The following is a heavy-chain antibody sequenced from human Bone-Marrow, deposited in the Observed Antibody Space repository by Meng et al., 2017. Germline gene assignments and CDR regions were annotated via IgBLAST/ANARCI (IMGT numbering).Heavy chain of an antibody. J-gene: IGHJ4*02. CDR3: ARGVASPIFSTVVTPAFDY. CDR1: GGSFSGYY. V-gene: IGHV4-34*01. Sequence: QGQLQRWGVGRLKPSETLSPTCAVYGGSFSGYYWSWIRQPPGKGLEWIGEINHSGSTNYNPSLKSRVTISVDTSKNQFSLKLSSVTAADTAVYYCARGVASPIFSTVVTPAFDYWGQGTLVTVSS. D-gene: IGHD4-23*01. CDR2: INHSGST.